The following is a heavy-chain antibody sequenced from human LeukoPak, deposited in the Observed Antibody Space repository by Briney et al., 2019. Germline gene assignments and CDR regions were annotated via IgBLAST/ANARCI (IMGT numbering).Heavy chain of an antibody. CDR1: GYTFTSYD. CDR2: MSPNSGNT. D-gene: IGHD3-22*01. J-gene: IGHJ4*02. CDR3: ARKGSYYDSSGYYYYFDY. Sequence: SVKVSCKASGYTFTSYDINWVRQATGQGLEWMGWMSPNSGNTGYAQKFQGRVTITRNTSISTAYMELSSLRSEDTAVYYCARKGSYYDSSGYYYYFDYWGRGTLVTVSS. V-gene: IGHV1-8*03.